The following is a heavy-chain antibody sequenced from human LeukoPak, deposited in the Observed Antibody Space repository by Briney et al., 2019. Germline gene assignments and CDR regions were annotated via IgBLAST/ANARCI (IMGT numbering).Heavy chain of an antibody. CDR3: ARGGSTAAGGPTFFDY. Sequence: SETLSLTCAVYGGSFSGYYWSWIRQPPGKGLEWIGEINHSGSTNYNPSLKSRVTISVDTSKNQFSLKLSSVTAADTAVYYCARGGSTAAGGPTFFDYWGQGTLVTVSS. CDR1: GGSFSGYY. CDR2: INHSGST. V-gene: IGHV4-34*01. D-gene: IGHD6-13*01. J-gene: IGHJ4*02.